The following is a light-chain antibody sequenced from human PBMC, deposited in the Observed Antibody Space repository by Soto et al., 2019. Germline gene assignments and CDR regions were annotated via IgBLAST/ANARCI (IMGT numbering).Light chain of an antibody. CDR1: KSVRRSS. Sequence: EIGLTQSPGTLSFSPRQRDTQSCRASKSVRRSSLAWYQQRPGKAPRLLVFRASSRATGIPDRFSGSGSGTDFTLTISRLEPEDFAVYYCQQNGSFPWTFGQGTKVDIK. J-gene: IGKJ1*01. CDR3: QQNGSFPWT. V-gene: IGKV3-20*01. CDR2: RAS.